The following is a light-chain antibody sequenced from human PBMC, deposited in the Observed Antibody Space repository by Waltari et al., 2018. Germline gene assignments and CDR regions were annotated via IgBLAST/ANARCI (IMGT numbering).Light chain of an antibody. CDR3: HSRDTTSTRL. Sequence: SSELTQDPAVSVALGQTVRITCQGDSLRRFYASGYQQRPGQAPILVLYGQNNRPSGIPDRFSGSTSGNTASLTSTRAQAEDEGDYFCHSRDTTSTRLFGGGTRVTV. V-gene: IGLV3-19*01. CDR1: SLRRFY. J-gene: IGLJ2*01. CDR2: GQN.